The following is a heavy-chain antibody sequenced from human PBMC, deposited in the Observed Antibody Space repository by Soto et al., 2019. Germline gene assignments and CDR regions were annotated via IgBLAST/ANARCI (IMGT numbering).Heavy chain of an antibody. CDR1: GGTFSSYA. D-gene: IGHD3-3*01. CDR3: ARAYYDFWSGYYGTQYYFDY. V-gene: IGHV1-69*13. Sequence: SVKVSCKASGGTFSSYAISWVRQAPGQGLEWMGGIIPIFGTANYAQKFQGRVTITADESTSTAYMELSSLRSEDTAVYYCARAYYDFWSGYYGTQYYFDYRGQGTLVTVSS. CDR2: IIPIFGTA. J-gene: IGHJ4*02.